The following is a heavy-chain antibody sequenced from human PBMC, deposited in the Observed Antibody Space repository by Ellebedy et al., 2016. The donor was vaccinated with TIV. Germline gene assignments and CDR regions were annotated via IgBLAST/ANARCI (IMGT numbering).Heavy chain of an antibody. J-gene: IGHJ4*02. CDR3: ARIDPWQPIDD. Sequence: MPSETLSLTCGVSGGSVSNTRYYWAWIRQPPGKGLEWIGSVYYSGSPYYNPSFKRRVPLSADTSKNQFSLNLRTVTAADTAVYYCARIDPWQPIDDWGQGILVTVSS. CDR2: VYYSGSP. CDR1: GGSVSNTRYY. V-gene: IGHV4-39*01. D-gene: IGHD2-21*01.